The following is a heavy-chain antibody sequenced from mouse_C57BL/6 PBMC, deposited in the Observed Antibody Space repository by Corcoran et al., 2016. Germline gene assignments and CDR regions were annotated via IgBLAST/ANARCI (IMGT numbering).Heavy chain of an antibody. D-gene: IGHD2-2*01. Sequence: DVQLQESGPGLVKPSQSLSLTCSVTGYSITSGYYWNWIRQFPGNKLEWMGYISYDGSNNYNPSLKNRISITRDTSKNQFFLKLNSVTTEDTATYYCARGEEGYGYEFAYWGQGTLVTVSA. J-gene: IGHJ3*01. CDR1: GYSITSGYY. V-gene: IGHV3-6*01. CDR2: ISYDGSN. CDR3: ARGEEGYGYEFAY.